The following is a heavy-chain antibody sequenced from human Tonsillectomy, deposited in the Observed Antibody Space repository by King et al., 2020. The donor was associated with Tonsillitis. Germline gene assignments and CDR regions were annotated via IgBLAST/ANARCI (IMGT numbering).Heavy chain of an antibody. CDR1: GFTFSNSW. J-gene: IGHJ4*02. CDR2: IKKDGTSK. CDR3: AKHGDWACDF. Sequence: VQLVESGGGLVQPGGSLRLSCGASGFTFSNSWMGWVRQAPGKGLEWVANIKKDGTSKYYLDSVEGRFTISRDNAENSLYLQMNSLRDEDTAVYYCAKHGDWACDFWGQGTLVTVSS. D-gene: IGHD4-17*01. V-gene: IGHV3-7*01.